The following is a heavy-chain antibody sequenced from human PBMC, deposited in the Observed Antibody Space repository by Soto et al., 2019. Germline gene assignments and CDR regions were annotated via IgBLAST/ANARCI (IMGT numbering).Heavy chain of an antibody. CDR2: ISYDGSNK. Sequence: QVQLVESGGGVVHPGRSLRLSCAASGFTFSSYAMHWVHQAPGKGLEWVAVISYDGSNKYYADSVKGRFTISRDNSMNTLDLQMNSLRAEDTAVYYCARPLHSSGWYWYYYYGMDVWGQGTTVTVSS. D-gene: IGHD6-19*01. V-gene: IGHV3-30-3*01. J-gene: IGHJ6*02. CDR3: ARPLHSSGWYWYYYYGMDV. CDR1: GFTFSSYA.